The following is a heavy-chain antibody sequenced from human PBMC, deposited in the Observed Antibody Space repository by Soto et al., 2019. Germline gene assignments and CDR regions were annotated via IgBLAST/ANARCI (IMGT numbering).Heavy chain of an antibody. CDR2: IYPGESDT. J-gene: IGHJ5*02. Sequence: PVESLKISCKGSGYSFTTYWIGWVRQMPGKGLEWMGIIYPGESDTRYSPSFQGQVTISADKSISTAYLQWSSLKASDTAMYYCARAGRYCSSTSCYEWFDPWGQGTRVTVSS. V-gene: IGHV5-51*01. D-gene: IGHD2-2*01. CDR1: GYSFTTYW. CDR3: ARAGRYCSSTSCYEWFDP.